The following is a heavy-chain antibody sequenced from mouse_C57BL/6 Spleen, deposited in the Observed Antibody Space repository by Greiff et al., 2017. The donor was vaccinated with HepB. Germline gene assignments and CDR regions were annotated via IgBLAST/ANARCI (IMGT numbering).Heavy chain of an antibody. CDR2: ISYDGSN. J-gene: IGHJ3*01. V-gene: IGHV3-6*01. CDR1: GYSITSGYY. CDR3: ARGYDGYSWFAY. D-gene: IGHD2-3*01. Sequence: EVQLQESGPGLVKPSQSLSLTCSVTGYSITSGYYWNWIRQFPGNKLEWMGYISYDGSNNYNPSLKNRNSITRDTSKNQFFLKLNSVTTEDTATYYCARGYDGYSWFAYWGQGTLVTVSA.